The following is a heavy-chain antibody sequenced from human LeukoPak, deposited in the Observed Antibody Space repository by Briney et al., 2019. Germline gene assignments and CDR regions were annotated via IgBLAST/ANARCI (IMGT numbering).Heavy chain of an antibody. Sequence: GGSLRLSCAASGFTFSRYGMNWVRQAPGKGLEWVPYISTSSSAIYYADSVKGRFTISRDNAKNSLYLQMNSLTAEDTAVYYCASPLGATPHYWGQGTLVTVSS. CDR2: ISTSSSAI. D-gene: IGHD1-26*01. V-gene: IGHV3-48*04. J-gene: IGHJ4*02. CDR3: ASPLGATPHY. CDR1: GFTFSRYG.